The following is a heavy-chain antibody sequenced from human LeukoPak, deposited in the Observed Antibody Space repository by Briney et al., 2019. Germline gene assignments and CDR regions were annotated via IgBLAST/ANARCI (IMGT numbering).Heavy chain of an antibody. CDR1: GFTFSSYD. Sequence: AGSLRLSCAASGFTFSSYDMSWVRQAPGKGLEWLSASGGDGGSTYAESVKGRITISRENSTNTLYLQMNSLRAEDTATYYCAKALNYWYFDLWGRGNLVTVSS. CDR3: AKALNYWYFDL. V-gene: IGHV3-23*01. CDR2: SGGDGGST. J-gene: IGHJ2*01.